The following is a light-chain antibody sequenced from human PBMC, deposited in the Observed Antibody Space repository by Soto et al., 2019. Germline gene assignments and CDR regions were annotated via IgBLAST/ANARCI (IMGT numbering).Light chain of an antibody. J-gene: IGKJ1*01. CDR1: QGIRND. CDR3: QQHNGYSERM. V-gene: IGKV1-17*01. CDR2: AAS. Sequence: DIPMTQSPSSLSAYVGDRVTVTCRASQGIRNDLGWYQQKPGKAPKRLIYAASSLQSGVPSRFSGSGSGTEFTLTISSLQPDDFATYYCQQHNGYSERMFGQGTKVDVK.